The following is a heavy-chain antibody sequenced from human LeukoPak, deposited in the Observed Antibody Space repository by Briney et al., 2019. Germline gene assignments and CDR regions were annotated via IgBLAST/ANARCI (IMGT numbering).Heavy chain of an antibody. J-gene: IGHJ4*02. CDR2: LNEDGSVK. CDR1: EFSFSTNW. CDR3: ANVPRSTVSY. V-gene: IGHV3-7*01. D-gene: IGHD2-2*01. Sequence: GGSLRLSCAASEFSFSTNWMHWVRQTPGKGLEWVAELNEDGSVKYYVDSVKGRFTISRDNAKGLLFLQMYNLRTEDTGVYFCANVPRSTVSYWGRGTLVTVSS.